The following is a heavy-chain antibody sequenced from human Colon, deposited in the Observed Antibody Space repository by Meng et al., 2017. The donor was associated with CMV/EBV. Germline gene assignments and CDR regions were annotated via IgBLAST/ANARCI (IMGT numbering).Heavy chain of an antibody. D-gene: IGHD4/OR15-4a*01. V-gene: IGHV1-2*02. J-gene: IGHJ6*02. CDR1: GYTFTGYY. CDR2: INPNSGGT. Sequence: ASVKVSCKASGYTFTGYYMHWVRQAPGQGLEWMGWINPNSGGTNSAQKFQGRVTITADKSTSTAYMELSSLRSDDTAVYYCARARGGANHYYHGMDVWGQGTTVTVSS. CDR3: ARARGGANHYYHGMDV.